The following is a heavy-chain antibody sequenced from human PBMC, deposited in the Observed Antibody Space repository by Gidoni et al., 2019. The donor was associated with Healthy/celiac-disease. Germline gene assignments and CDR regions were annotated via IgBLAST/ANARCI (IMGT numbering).Heavy chain of an antibody. CDR2: INHSGST. D-gene: IGHD2-15*01. J-gene: IGHJ4*02. V-gene: IGHV4-34*01. CDR1: GGSFSGYY. Sequence: QVQLQQWGAGLLKPSETLSLTCAVYGGSFSGYYWSWIRPPPGKGLEWIGEINHSGSTNYNPSLKSRVTISVDTSKNQFSLKLSSVTAADTAVYYCARVYCSGGSCNDYWGQGTLVTVSS. CDR3: ARVYCSGGSCNDY.